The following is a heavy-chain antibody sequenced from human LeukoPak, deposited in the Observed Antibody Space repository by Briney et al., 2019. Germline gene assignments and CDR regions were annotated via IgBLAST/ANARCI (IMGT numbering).Heavy chain of an antibody. D-gene: IGHD2-15*01. CDR3: ARSSRIENWFDP. CDR2: IIPIFGTA. V-gene: IGHV1-69*06. Sequence: SVKVSCKASGGTFSSYAISWVRQAPGQGLEWMGGIIPIFGTANYAQKFQGRVTITADKSTSTAYMELSSLRSEDTAVYYCARSSRIENWFDPWGQGTLVTVSS. CDR1: GGTFSSYA. J-gene: IGHJ5*02.